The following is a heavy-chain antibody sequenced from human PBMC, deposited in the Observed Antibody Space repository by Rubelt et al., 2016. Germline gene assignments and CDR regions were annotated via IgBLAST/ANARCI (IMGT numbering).Heavy chain of an antibody. Sequence: QVQLQESGPGLVKPSQTLSLTCTVSGGSISSGGYYWSWIRQHPGKGLEWIGYIYYSGSTYYNPSLKSRVIISVDTSKNQFSMKRSSVTAADTAVYYCARGRSLRVLEWFAGDYWGQGTLVTVSS. V-gene: IGHV4-31*03. CDR2: IYYSGST. J-gene: IGHJ4*02. CDR1: GGSISSGGYY. D-gene: IGHD3-3*01. CDR3: ARGRSLRVLEWFAGDY.